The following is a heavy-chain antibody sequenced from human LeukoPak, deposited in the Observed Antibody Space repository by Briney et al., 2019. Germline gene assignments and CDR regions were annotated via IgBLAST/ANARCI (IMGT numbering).Heavy chain of an antibody. CDR3: ARRVGANDAFDF. D-gene: IGHD1-26*01. V-gene: IGHV5-51*01. J-gene: IGHJ3*01. CDR2: IYPGDSDT. Sequence: GESLRISCKGSGYSFTSYWIGWVRQMPGKGLEWLGIIYPGDSDTRYSPSFQGQVTVSVDNSINTAYLQWSSLKASDTAIYYCARRVGANDAFDFWGQGTMVNVFS. CDR1: GYSFTSYW.